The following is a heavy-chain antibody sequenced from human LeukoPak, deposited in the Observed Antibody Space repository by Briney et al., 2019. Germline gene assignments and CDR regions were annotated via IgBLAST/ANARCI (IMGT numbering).Heavy chain of an antibody. D-gene: IGHD3-3*01. J-gene: IGHJ6*02. Sequence: PSETLSLTCTVSGGSISSYYWSWIRQPPGKGLEWIGNIYYSGSTNYNPSLKSRVTISVDTSKNQFSLKLSSVTAADTAVYYCARAVKVTIFGVAHYGMDVWGQGTTVTVSS. CDR2: IYYSGST. V-gene: IGHV4-59*01. CDR1: GGSISSYY. CDR3: ARAVKVTIFGVAHYGMDV.